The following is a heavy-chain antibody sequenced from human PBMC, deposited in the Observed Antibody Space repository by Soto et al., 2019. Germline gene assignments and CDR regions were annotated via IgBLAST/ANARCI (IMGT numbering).Heavy chain of an antibody. Sequence: QVQLVQSGAEVKKPGASVKVSCKASGYTFTSYGISWVRQAPGQGLEWMGWISAYNGNTNYAQKLQGRVTMTTDTATSTAYMELRSLRSDDTAVYSCASGGPYYDMLTGYYTSGYFDYGGQGTLVTVSS. V-gene: IGHV1-18*01. J-gene: IGHJ4*02. CDR2: ISAYNGNT. CDR1: GYTFTSYG. D-gene: IGHD3-9*01. CDR3: ASGGPYYDMLTGYYTSGYFDY.